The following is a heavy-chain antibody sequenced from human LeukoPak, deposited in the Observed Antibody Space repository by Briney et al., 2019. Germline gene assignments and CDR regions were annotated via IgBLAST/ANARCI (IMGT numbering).Heavy chain of an antibody. Sequence: PSETLSLTCTVSGGSISSSNWWSWVRQPPGKGLEWIGEIYHSGSTSYNPSLKSRVTISVDKSKSQFSLKLSSVTAADTAVYYCASLSGGAAVSAFDYWGQGTLVIVSS. J-gene: IGHJ4*02. D-gene: IGHD2-15*01. CDR2: IYHSGST. CDR1: GGSISSSNW. CDR3: ASLSGGAAVSAFDY. V-gene: IGHV4-4*02.